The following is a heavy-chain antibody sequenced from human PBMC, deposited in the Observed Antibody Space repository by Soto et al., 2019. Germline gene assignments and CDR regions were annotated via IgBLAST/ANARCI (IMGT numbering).Heavy chain of an antibody. CDR3: PRVPSISSSWTYYYYYYGMDV. V-gene: IGHV4-39*01. D-gene: IGHD6-13*01. Sequence: SETLSLTCTVSGGSISSSSYYWGWIRQPPGKGLAWIGSIYYSGSTYYNPSLKSRVTISVATSKTQFSLKLSSVTAADTAVYYCPRVPSISSSWTYYYYYYGMDVWGQGTTVT. J-gene: IGHJ6*02. CDR1: GGSISSSSYY. CDR2: IYYSGST.